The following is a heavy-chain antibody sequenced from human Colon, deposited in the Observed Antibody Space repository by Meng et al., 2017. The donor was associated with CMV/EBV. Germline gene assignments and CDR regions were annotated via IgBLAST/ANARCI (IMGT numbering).Heavy chain of an antibody. CDR3: AHGAVDGTAY. D-gene: IGHD6-19*01. CDR2: MHYSGST. Sequence: SETLSLTCTVSGGSISSYYWSWIRQPPGKGLEWVGYMHYSGSTTYNPSLESRVTISLGTSKTQFSLKLRSVTAADTAVYYCAHGAVDGTAYWGQGTLVTVSS. CDR1: GGSISSYY. J-gene: IGHJ4*02. V-gene: IGHV4-59*01.